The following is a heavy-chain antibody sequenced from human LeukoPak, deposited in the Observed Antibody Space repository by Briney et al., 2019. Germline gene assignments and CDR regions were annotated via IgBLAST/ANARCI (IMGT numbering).Heavy chain of an antibody. Sequence: GESLKISCQVSGYTFTSYWIGWVRQMPGKGLEWMGIIYPDDSDTKYSPSFQGQVSISVDRTFNTAYLQWSSLKASDSAMYYCARGRSWLDYWGQGTLVIVST. CDR3: ARGRSWLDY. CDR2: IYPDDSDT. J-gene: IGHJ4*02. V-gene: IGHV5-51*01. CDR1: GYTFTSYW. D-gene: IGHD5-24*01.